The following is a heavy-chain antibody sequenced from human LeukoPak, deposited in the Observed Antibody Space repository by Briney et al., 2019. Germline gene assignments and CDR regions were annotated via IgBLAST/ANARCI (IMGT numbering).Heavy chain of an antibody. J-gene: IGHJ6*02. CDR2: INTNTGNP. V-gene: IGHV7-4-1*02. Sequence: ASVKVSCKASGYTFTSYAMNWVRQAPGQGLEWMGWINTNTGNPTYAQGFTGRFVFSLDTSVSTAYLQISSLKAEDTAVYYCARGGSGEYYYYGMDVWGQGTTVTVSS. CDR3: ARGGSGEYYYYGMDV. D-gene: IGHD3-10*01. CDR1: GYTFTSYA.